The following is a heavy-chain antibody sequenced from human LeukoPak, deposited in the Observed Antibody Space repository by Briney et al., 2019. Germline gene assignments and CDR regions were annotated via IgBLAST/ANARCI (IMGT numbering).Heavy chain of an antibody. CDR3: AKERLNGYYDY. D-gene: IGHD4-17*01. J-gene: IGHJ4*02. CDR1: GFTFSSYG. Sequence: PGGSLRLSCAASGFTFSSYGMSWVRQAPGKGLKWVSAISGSGSSTYYAESGKCRFTISRDNSKNTTYPQMNSRIAEDTSRYYCAKERLNGYYDYWGQGTLLTVSS. CDR2: ISGSGSST. V-gene: IGHV3-23*01.